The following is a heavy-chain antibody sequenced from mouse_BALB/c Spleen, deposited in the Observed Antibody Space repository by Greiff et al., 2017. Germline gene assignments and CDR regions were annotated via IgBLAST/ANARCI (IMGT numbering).Heavy chain of an antibody. V-gene: IGHV1-87*01. CDR2: IYPGDGDT. CDR3: ARQGVYSFAY. J-gene: IGHJ3*01. Sequence: QVQLKQSGAELARPGASVKLSCKASGYTFTSYWMQWVKQRPGQGLEWIGAIYPGDGDTKYTQKFKGKATLTADKSSSTAYMQLSSLTSEDSAVYCCARQGVYSFAYWGQGTLVTVSA. D-gene: IGHD1-1*01. CDR1: GYTFTSYW.